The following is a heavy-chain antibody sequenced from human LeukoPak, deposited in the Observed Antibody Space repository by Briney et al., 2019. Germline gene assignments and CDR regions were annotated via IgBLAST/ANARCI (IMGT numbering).Heavy chain of an antibody. CDR3: ATSAGWYNYSVMAV. CDR1: GFTFSSSA. V-gene: IGHV3-23*01. Sequence: GGSLRLSCAASGFTFSSSAMNWVRQAPGKGLEWVSTVSGSGGTTHYAESVKGRFTISRDNSKSTLYLQMNSLRAEDTALYYCATSAGWYNYSVMAVWGQGTTVTVSS. D-gene: IGHD2-15*01. J-gene: IGHJ6*02. CDR2: VSGSGGTT.